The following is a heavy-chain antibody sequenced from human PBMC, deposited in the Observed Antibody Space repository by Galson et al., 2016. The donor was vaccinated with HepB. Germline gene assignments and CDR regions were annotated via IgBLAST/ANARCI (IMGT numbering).Heavy chain of an antibody. CDR3: ARELSTWFDS. V-gene: IGHV3-11*01. CDR1: GFSFSDSY. CDR2: ISTRGSTI. J-gene: IGHJ5*01. Sequence: SLRLSCAASGFSFSDSYMTWMRQAPGKGLEWVSDISTRGSTINYADSVKGRFTISRDNAKSSLFLHMTNLTAEDTAVYYCARELSTWFDSWGQGTLVTVSS. D-gene: IGHD2/OR15-2a*01.